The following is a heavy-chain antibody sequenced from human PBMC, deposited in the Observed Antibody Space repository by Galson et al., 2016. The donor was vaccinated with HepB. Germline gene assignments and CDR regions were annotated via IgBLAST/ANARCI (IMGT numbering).Heavy chain of an antibody. CDR2: ITRNSDRM. CDR1: GFTFDDYG. Sequence: SLRLSCAASGFTFDDYGMHWVRQAPGKGLEWVSGITRNSDRMGYADSVKGRFTISRDNARGSLYLQMKSLRAEDTALYYCARDTTACLGGLDHWGQGALVTVSS. D-gene: IGHD3-16*01. J-gene: IGHJ4*02. V-gene: IGHV3-9*01. CDR3: ARDTTACLGGLDH.